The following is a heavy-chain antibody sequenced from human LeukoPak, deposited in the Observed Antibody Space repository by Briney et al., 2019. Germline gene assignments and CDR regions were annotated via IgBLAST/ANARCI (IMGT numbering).Heavy chain of an antibody. CDR1: GYRFDIYW. CDR2: IYPGDSDT. J-gene: IGHJ4*02. CDR3: ARWGGYCSGGSCYPLYYFDS. D-gene: IGHD2-15*01. Sequence: GESLKISCQSSGYRFDIYWIGWVRQMPGKGLEWVGIIYPGDSDTQYSPSFQGQVTISVDKSINTAYLQWSSLKASDTAMYYCARWGGYCSGGSCYPLYYFDSWGQGTLVTVSS. V-gene: IGHV5-51*01.